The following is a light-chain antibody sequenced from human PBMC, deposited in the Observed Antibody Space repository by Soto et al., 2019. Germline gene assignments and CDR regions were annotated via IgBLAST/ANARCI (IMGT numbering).Light chain of an antibody. Sequence: QSVLTQPPSASGTPGQRVTISCSGSRTNIGSNTVNWYQQFPGTAPKLLIHTVNQRPSGVPDRFSGSRSGTSASLAISGLQSEDEANYYCASWDDSLNGVVFGGGTKL. V-gene: IGLV1-44*01. CDR1: RTNIGSNT. J-gene: IGLJ2*01. CDR3: ASWDDSLNGVV. CDR2: TVN.